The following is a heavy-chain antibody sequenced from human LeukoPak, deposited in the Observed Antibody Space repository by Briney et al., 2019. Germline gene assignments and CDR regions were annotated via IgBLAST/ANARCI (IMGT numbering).Heavy chain of an antibody. CDR1: GYTFTSYY. V-gene: IGHV1-46*01. J-gene: IGHJ6*03. CDR2: IIINPSGDTT. Sequence: GASVKVSCKASGYTFTSYYMHWVRQAPGQGLEWMGIIIINPSGDTTTYAQKFQGRVTMTRNTSISTAYMELSSLRSEDTAVYYCARGVEASRRRYYMDVWGKGTTVTISS. CDR3: ARGVEASRRRYYMDV. D-gene: IGHD1-1*01.